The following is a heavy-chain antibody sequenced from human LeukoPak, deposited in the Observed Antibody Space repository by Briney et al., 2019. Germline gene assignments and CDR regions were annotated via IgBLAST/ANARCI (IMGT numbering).Heavy chain of an antibody. CDR3: SKDISAGGLDV. D-gene: IGHD3-16*02. CDR2: VFWNGVDK. Sequence: GGSLRVSCAASGFTFSSYAMSWVRQTPGKGLEWVAGVFWNGVDKGYADSVKGRFTIFRDNAKNSMYLQMNSLRIEDTALYYCSKDISAGGLDVWGPGTPVTVSS. CDR1: GFTFSSYA. V-gene: IGHV3-9*01. J-gene: IGHJ6*02.